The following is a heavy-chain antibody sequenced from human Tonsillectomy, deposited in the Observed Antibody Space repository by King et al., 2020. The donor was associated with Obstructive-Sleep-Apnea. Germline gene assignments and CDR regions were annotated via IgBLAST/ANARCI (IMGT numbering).Heavy chain of an antibody. Sequence: VQLQQWGAGLLKPSETLSLTCAVYGGSFGGFYWHWIRQPPGKGLECIGEINHSGNTDYTPSLKSRVTIPLDTSKNQFSLRLNSVTAADTAVYYCARSGSDAFDVWGQGTTVTVSS. J-gene: IGHJ3*01. CDR2: INHSGNT. CDR3: ARSGSDAFDV. CDR1: GGSFGGFY. D-gene: IGHD3-3*01. V-gene: IGHV4-34*01.